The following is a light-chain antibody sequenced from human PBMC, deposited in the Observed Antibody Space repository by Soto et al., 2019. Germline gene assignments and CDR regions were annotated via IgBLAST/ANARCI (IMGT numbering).Light chain of an antibody. CDR2: EVA. V-gene: IGLV2-8*01. CDR3: SSFGGSSV. Sequence: QSALTQPPSASGSPGPSVTISSAGTSRDIGNYYVSWYHQHPVKAPKLIIYEVAQRPSGVPDRFSGSKSGNTASLTVSGLQAEDEADYYCSSFGGSSVFGTGTKLTVL. CDR1: SRDIGNYY. J-gene: IGLJ1*01.